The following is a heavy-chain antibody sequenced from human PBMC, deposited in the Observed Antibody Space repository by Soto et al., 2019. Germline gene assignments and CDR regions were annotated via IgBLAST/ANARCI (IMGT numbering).Heavy chain of an antibody. V-gene: IGHV3-33*01. CDR1: GFTFSSYG. CDR3: ARDGCSSTSCPPLRYGMDV. Sequence: GGSLRLSCAASGFTFSSYGMHWVRQAPGKGLEWVAVIWYDGSNKYYADSVKGRLTISRDNSKNTLYLQMNSLRAEDTAVYYCARDGCSSTSCPPLRYGMDVWGQGTTVTVSS. CDR2: IWYDGSNK. D-gene: IGHD2-2*01. J-gene: IGHJ6*02.